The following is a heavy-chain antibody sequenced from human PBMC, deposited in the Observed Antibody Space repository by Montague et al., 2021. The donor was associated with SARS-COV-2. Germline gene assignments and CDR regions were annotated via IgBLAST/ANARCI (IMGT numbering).Heavy chain of an antibody. CDR2: MSHDGNYE. D-gene: IGHD2-21*01. J-gene: IGHJ6*02. V-gene: IGHV3-33*01. CDR3: ARDRDWDDWCGMDV. CDR1: GFTFSTYA. Sequence: SLRLSCAASGFTFSTYAIHWVRQAPGKGLEWVAIMSHDGNYEHYADSVKGRFTISRDNAKNSLYLQMNSLRVEDTAIYYCARDRDWDDWCGMDVRGQGTTVTVSS.